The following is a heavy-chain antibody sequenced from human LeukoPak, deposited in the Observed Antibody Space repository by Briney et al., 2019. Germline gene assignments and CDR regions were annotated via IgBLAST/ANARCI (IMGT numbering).Heavy chain of an antibody. CDR2: IIPIFGTA. Sequence: ASVKVSCKASGGTFSSYAISWVRQAPGQGLEWMGGIIPIFGTANYAQKFQGRVTITTDESTSTAYMELSSLRSEDTAVYYCASGGLYYYYYYYMDVWGKGTTVTVSS. CDR1: GGTFSSYA. CDR3: ASGGLYYYYYYYMDV. V-gene: IGHV1-69*05. J-gene: IGHJ6*03.